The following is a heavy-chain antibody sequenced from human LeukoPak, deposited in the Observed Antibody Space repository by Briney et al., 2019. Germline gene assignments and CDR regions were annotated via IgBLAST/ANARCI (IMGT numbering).Heavy chain of an antibody. CDR1: GYSFTNYW. D-gene: IGHD2-15*01. CDR3: AGRIGYCSGGSCASRFDY. V-gene: IGHV5-51*01. J-gene: IGHJ4*02. CDR2: IYPGDSDT. Sequence: LGESLQISCKGSGYSFTNYWIGWVRQMPGKGLEWMGIIYPGDSDTRYSPSFQGQVTISADKSISTAYLQWSSLKASDTAMYYCAGRIGYCSGGSCASRFDYWGQGTLVTVSS.